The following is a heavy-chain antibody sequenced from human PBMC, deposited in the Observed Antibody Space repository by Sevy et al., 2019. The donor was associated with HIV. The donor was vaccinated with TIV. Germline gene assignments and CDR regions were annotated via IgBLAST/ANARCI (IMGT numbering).Heavy chain of an antibody. CDR2: ISGSGGST. V-gene: IGHV3-23*01. J-gene: IGHJ4*02. CDR3: ANSPIRSTTVVRRKLNYFDY. Sequence: GGSLRLSCAASGFTFSSYAMSWVRQAPGKGLEWVSAISGSGGSTYYADSVKGRLTISRDNSKNTLYLQMNSLRAEDTAVYYCANSPIRSTTVVRRKLNYFDYWGQGTLVTVSS. CDR1: GFTFSSYA. D-gene: IGHD4-17*01.